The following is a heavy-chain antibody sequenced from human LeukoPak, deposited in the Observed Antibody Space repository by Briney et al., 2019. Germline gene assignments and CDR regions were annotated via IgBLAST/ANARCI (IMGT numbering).Heavy chain of an antibody. CDR3: AKDLWV. V-gene: IGHV3-30*18. Sequence: AGGSLRLSCAASGFTFSSYGMHWVRQAPGKGLEWVAVISYDGSNKYYADSVKGRFTISRDNSKSTLYLQMNSLRAEDTAVYYCAKDLWVWGQGTLVTVSS. D-gene: IGHD7-27*01. CDR1: GFTFSSYG. CDR2: ISYDGSNK. J-gene: IGHJ4*02.